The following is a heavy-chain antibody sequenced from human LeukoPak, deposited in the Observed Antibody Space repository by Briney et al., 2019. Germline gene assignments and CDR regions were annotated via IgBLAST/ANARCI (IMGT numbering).Heavy chain of an antibody. J-gene: IGHJ4*02. CDR3: ARQVGSSYYYFDY. D-gene: IGHD2-15*01. Sequence: SETLSLTCTVSGGSISSYYWSWIRQPPGKGLEWIGYIYYSGSTNYNPSLKSRVTISVDTSKNQFSLKLSSVTAADTAVYYCARQVGSSYYYFDYWGQGTLVTVSS. CDR1: GGSISSYY. CDR2: IYYSGST. V-gene: IGHV4-59*08.